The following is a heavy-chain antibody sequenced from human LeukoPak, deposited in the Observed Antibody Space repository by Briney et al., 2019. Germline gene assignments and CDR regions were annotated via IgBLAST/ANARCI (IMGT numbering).Heavy chain of an antibody. CDR3: ARVGRRYCSSTSCYPGWFDP. D-gene: IGHD2-2*01. CDR2: INHSGST. J-gene: IGHJ5*02. Sequence: KPSETLSLTCAVYGGSFSGYYWSWIRQPPGKGLEWIGEINHSGSTNYNPSLKSRVTISVDTSKNQFSLKLSSVTAADTAVYYCARVGRRYCSSTSCYPGWFDPWGQGTLVTVSP. V-gene: IGHV4-34*01. CDR1: GGSFSGYY.